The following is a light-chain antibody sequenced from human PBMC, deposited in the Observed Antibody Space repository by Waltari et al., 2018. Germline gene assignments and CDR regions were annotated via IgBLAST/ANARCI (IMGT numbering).Light chain of an antibody. CDR2: ASS. Sequence: DIQMTKSPSSLPASSVDRITVTCRASQGITKELSWYQQKPGKAPTLLIYASSNLQTGVSSRFSGSGSGTDFTLTISSLQPEDVATYYCQQDYSTPYTFGQGTKVEIK. CDR1: QGITKE. J-gene: IGKJ2*01. CDR3: QQDYSTPYT. V-gene: IGKV1-27*01.